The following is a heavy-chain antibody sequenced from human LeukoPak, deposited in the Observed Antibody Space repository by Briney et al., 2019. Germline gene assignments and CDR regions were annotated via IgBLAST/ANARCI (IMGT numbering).Heavy chain of an antibody. D-gene: IGHD6-13*01. CDR2: IIPIFGTA. J-gene: IGHJ4*02. Sequence: GASVKVSCKASGGTFSSYAISWVRQAPGQGLEWMGGIIPIFGTANYAQKFQGRVTITADESTSTAYMELSSLRSEDTAVYYCAKSAGYSSSWSTGIIDYWGQGTLVTVSS. CDR1: GGTFSSYA. CDR3: AKSAGYSSSWSTGIIDY. V-gene: IGHV1-69*13.